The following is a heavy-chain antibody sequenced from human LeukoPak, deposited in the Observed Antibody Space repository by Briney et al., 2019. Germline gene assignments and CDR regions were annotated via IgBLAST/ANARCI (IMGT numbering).Heavy chain of an antibody. V-gene: IGHV1-8*01. D-gene: IGHD6-13*01. CDR1: GYIFTSYD. Sequence: ASVKVSCKASGYIFTSYDINWVRQATGQGLEWMGWMNPNSGNTGYAEKYQGRVTMTRDTSMSTVYMELSSLTSEDTAVYYCARGGIAAAGVDYWGQGTLVTVSS. CDR3: ARGGIAAAGVDY. J-gene: IGHJ4*02. CDR2: MNPNSGNT.